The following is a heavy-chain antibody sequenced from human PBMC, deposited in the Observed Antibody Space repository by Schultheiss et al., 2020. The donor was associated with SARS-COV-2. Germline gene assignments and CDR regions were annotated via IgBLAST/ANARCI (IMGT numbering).Heavy chain of an antibody. V-gene: IGHV4-39*01. J-gene: IGHJ5*02. CDR3: ARFRGYCSSTSCHLWFDP. CDR2: IYYSGST. CDR1: GGSISSSSYY. Sequence: SETLSLTCTVSGGSISSSSYYWGWIRQPPGKGLEWIGSIYYSGSTYYNPSLKSRVTISVDTSKNQFSLKLSSVTAADTAVYYCARFRGYCSSTSCHLWFDPWGQGTLVTVSS. D-gene: IGHD2-2*01.